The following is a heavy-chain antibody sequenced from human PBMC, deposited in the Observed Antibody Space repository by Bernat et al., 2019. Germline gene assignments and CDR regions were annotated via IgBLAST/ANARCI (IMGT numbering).Heavy chain of an antibody. Sequence: VQLQESGPGLVKPSETLSLTCTVSGGSISSYYWSWIRQPPGKGLEWIGYIYYSGSTNYNPSLKSRVTISVDTSKNQFSLKLSSVTAADTAVYYCARVHGDSTTRYYYYYMDVWGKGTTVTVSS. CDR1: GGSISSYY. V-gene: IGHV4-59*01. CDR3: ARVHGDSTTRYYYYYMDV. CDR2: IYYSGST. J-gene: IGHJ6*03. D-gene: IGHD4-17*01.